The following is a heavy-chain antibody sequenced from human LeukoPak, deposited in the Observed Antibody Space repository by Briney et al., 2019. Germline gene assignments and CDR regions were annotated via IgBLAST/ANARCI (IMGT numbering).Heavy chain of an antibody. Sequence: SETLSLTCAVYGGSFSGYYWSWIRQPPGKGLEWIGEINHSGSTNYNPSLKSRVTISVDTSKNQFSLKLSSVTAADTAMYYCARDGALLNNGDWYGGSDYWGQGTLVTVSS. J-gene: IGHJ4*02. V-gene: IGHV4-34*01. CDR3: ARDGALLNNGDWYGGSDY. CDR1: GGSFSGYY. D-gene: IGHD4-17*01. CDR2: INHSGST.